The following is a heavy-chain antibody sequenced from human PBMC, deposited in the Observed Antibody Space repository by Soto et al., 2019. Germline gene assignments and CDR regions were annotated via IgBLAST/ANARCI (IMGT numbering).Heavy chain of an antibody. CDR2: ISAYNGNT. D-gene: IGHD1-26*01. CDR3: ARDRGRVGATPMDV. CDR1: GYIFTSYG. Sequence: ASVKVSCKASGYIFTSYGVTWVRQAPGQGLEWVGWISAYNGNTNYARKVQGRVTMTTDTSTSTGYMELRSLRSDDTAVYYCARDRGRVGATPMDVWGQGTTVTVSS. J-gene: IGHJ6*02. V-gene: IGHV1-18*04.